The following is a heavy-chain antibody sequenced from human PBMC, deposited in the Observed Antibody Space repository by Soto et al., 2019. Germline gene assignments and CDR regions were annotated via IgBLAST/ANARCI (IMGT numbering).Heavy chain of an antibody. D-gene: IGHD1-26*01. CDR3: TTDRGPWELLNY. CDR1: CFPFKYAW. V-gene: IGHV3-15*07. J-gene: IGHJ4*02. Sequence: GFPRLPFAASCFPFKYAWMNWVRPAPGKGLEWVGRIKSKTDGGTTDYAAPVKGRFTISRDDSKNTLYLQMNSLKTEDTAVYYCTTDRGPWELLNYWGQGTLVTVSS. CDR2: IKSKTDGGTT.